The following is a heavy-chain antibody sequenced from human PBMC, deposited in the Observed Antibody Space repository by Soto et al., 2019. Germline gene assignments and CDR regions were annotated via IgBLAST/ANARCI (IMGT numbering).Heavy chain of an antibody. CDR1: GFSLSTSGVG. Sequence: QITLKESGPALVKPTQPLTLTCTFSGFSLSTSGVGVGWLRQPPGKALEWLALIYWDDDKRYRPSVKIRLPITKDTSKNQVVLTMTNLDPLDKASYYCSHRGDSGSSRAFHIWGPGTMVTVSS. D-gene: IGHD6-25*01. CDR3: SHRGDSGSSRAFHI. J-gene: IGHJ3*02. V-gene: IGHV2-5*02. CDR2: IYWDDDK.